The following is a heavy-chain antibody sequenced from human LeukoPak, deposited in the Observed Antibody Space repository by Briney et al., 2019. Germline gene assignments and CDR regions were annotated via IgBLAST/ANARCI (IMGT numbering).Heavy chain of an antibody. CDR3: ARQAGSSGYINDY. CDR2: TYPGDSDT. J-gene: IGHJ4*02. D-gene: IGHD3-22*01. CDR1: GYSSTSYW. Sequence: GESLKISCKGSGYSSTSYWIGWVRQMPGKGLEWMGITYPGDSDTRYSPSFQGQVTISADKSISTAYLQWSSLKASDTAMYYCARQAGSSGYINDYWGQGTLVTVSS. V-gene: IGHV5-51*01.